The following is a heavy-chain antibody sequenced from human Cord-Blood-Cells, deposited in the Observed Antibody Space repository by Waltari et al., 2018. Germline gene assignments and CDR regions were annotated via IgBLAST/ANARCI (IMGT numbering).Heavy chain of an antibody. CDR1: GFTCSSSA. D-gene: IGHD3-3*01. Sequence: EVQLLESGGGLVQPGGSLRLSCAASGFTCSSSAMSWVRRAPGKGLEWVSAISGSGGSTYYADPVKGRFTISRDNSKNTLYLQMNSLRAEDTAVYYCAKATPQLIRFLEWLFDYWGQGTLVTVSS. CDR3: AKATPQLIRFLEWLFDY. CDR2: ISGSGGST. J-gene: IGHJ4*02. V-gene: IGHV3-23*01.